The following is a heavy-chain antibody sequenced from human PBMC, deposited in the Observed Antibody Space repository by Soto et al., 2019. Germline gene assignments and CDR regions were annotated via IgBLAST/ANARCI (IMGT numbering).Heavy chain of an antibody. CDR1: GGSISSSSYY. V-gene: IGHV4-39*01. Sequence: PSETLSLTCTVSGGSISSSSYYWGWIRQPPGKGLEWIGSIYYSGSTYYNPSLKSRVTISVDTSKNQFSLKLSSVTAADTAVYYCASLYGVLMDYYYYGMDVWGQGTTVTVSS. CDR3: ASLYGVLMDYYYYGMDV. D-gene: IGHD2-8*01. CDR2: IYYSGST. J-gene: IGHJ6*02.